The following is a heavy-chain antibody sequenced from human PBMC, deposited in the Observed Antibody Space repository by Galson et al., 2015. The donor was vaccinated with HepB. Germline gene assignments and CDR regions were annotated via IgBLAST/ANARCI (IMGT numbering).Heavy chain of an antibody. D-gene: IGHD2-15*01. CDR1: GGTFSSYA. CDR2: IIPILGIA. V-gene: IGHV1-69*04. CDR3: ARGRYCSGGSCYPFDY. J-gene: IGHJ4*02. Sequence: SVKVSCKASGGTFSSYAISWVRQAPGQGLEWMGRIIPILGIANYAQKFQGRVTITADKSTSTAYMELSSLRSEDTAVYYCARGRYCSGGSCYPFDYWGQGTLVTVSS.